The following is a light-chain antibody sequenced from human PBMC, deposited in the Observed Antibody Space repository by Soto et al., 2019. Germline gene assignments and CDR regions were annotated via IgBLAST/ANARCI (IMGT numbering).Light chain of an antibody. CDR2: GAS. V-gene: IGKV3-20*01. Sequence: EIVLTQSPGTLSLSPGERATLSCRASQSVSSMYLAWYQQKPGQAPRLLIYGASSRATSIPDRFSGSGSGTDFTLIISRQEPEDFAVYYCQQYGSSPRTFGPGTKVEIK. CDR3: QQYGSSPRT. J-gene: IGKJ1*01. CDR1: QSVSSMY.